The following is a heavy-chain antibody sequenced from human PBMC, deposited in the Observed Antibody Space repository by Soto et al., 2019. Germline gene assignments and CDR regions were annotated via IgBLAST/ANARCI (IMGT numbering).Heavy chain of an antibody. D-gene: IGHD5-18*01. CDR1: GGTFSSYT. CDR2: IIPILVIA. J-gene: IGHJ4*02. CDR3: ARDGYCYGHYFDY. V-gene: IGHV1-69*08. Sequence: QVQLVQSGAEVKKPGSSVKVSCTASGGTFSSYTISWVRQAPGQWLEWMGRIIPILVIANYAQKFKGRVTITADKSTSTADMELSSLRSEDTAVYYWARDGYCYGHYFDYWGQGTLVTVSS.